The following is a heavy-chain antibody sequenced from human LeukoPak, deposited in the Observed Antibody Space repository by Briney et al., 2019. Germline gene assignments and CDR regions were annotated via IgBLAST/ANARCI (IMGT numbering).Heavy chain of an antibody. CDR3: ATDQESLGRGFFDP. J-gene: IGHJ5*02. D-gene: IGHD5/OR15-5a*01. V-gene: IGHV3-7*04. Sequence: HSGGSMRLSCAASGFTFSKYWMSWGRQAPGKGLEWVANINQDGSEKLYVDSVKGRFTISRDNARNTLHLLMTSLRAEDTARYYCATDQESLGRGFFDPWGQGTLVTVSS. CDR1: GFTFSKYW. CDR2: INQDGSEK.